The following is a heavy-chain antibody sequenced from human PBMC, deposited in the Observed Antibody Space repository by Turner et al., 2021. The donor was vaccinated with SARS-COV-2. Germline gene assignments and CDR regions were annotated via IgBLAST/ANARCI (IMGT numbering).Heavy chain of an antibody. J-gene: IGHJ6*02. D-gene: IGHD1-1*01. CDR3: ARGSPGEDFYYYGIGV. CDR1: EFTFVIYI. Sequence: EEKMVEAGGGLIKPGGCLRVSCTDSEFTFVIYIMNRVRQAPVNVLEGCSSISPSSIYIYYADSVKVRFTISRDNAKDSLYLQMNSLRAEYTAVYYFARGSPGEDFYYYGIGVWGQGTTVTVSS. CDR2: ISPSSIYI. V-gene: IGHV3-21*01.